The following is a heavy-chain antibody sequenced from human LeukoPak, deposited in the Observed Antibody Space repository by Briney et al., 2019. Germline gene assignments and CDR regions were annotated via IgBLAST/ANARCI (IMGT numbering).Heavy chain of an antibody. V-gene: IGHV3-48*03. CDR3: VTEYDSSDFDAFDF. J-gene: IGHJ3*01. CDR1: GFTFSSYE. CDR2: ISGSSTKI. D-gene: IGHD3-22*01. Sequence: GGSLRLSCAASGFTFSSYEMDWVRQAPGKGLEWVSYISGSSTKISYADSVKGRFTISRDNAKNSVYLQMSSLRAEDTAVYYCVTEYDSSDFDAFDFWGQGTVVTVSS.